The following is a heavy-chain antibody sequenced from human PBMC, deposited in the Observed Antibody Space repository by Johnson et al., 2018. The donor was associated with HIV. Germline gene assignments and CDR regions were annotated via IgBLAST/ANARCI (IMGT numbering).Heavy chain of an antibody. Sequence: EVQLVESGGGVVQRGGSLRLSCAASGFTVSSNYMSWVRQAPGKGLEWVSVIYSGGSTYYADSVKGRFTISRDNSKNTLSLQMNSLRAEDTAVYYCARLGVVLFDDAFDIWGQGTMVTVSS. CDR3: ARLGVVLFDDAFDI. CDR1: GFTVSSNY. V-gene: IGHV3-53*01. J-gene: IGHJ3*02. CDR2: IYSGGST. D-gene: IGHD3-3*01.